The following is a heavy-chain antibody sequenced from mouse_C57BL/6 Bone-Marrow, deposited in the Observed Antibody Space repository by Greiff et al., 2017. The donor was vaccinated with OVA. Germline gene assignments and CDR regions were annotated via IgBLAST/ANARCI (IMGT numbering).Heavy chain of an antibody. Sequence: QVQLQQSGPGLVQPSQSLSITCTVSGFSLTSYGVHWVRQSPGQGLEWLGVIWRGGSTDYNEAYMSRLSNTKDNSKSQHFFKMNSLQAEDTAIYYCAKGGNCYWYFDVWGTGTTVTVSS. CDR2: IWRGGST. CDR3: AKGGNCYWYFDV. J-gene: IGHJ1*03. CDR1: GFSLTSYG. D-gene: IGHD2-1*01. V-gene: IGHV2-5*01.